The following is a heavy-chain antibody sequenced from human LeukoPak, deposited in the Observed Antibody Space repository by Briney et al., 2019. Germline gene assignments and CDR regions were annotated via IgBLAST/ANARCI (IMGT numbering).Heavy chain of an antibody. D-gene: IGHD3-10*01. CDR2: IYYSGST. Sequence: SETLSLTCTVSGGSISSYYWSWIRQPPGKGLEWIGYIYYSGSTNYNPSLKSRVTISVDTSKSQFSLKLSSVTAADTAVYYCARTMVRGDAFDIWGQGTMVTVSS. V-gene: IGHV4-59*01. CDR1: GGSISSYY. CDR3: ARTMVRGDAFDI. J-gene: IGHJ3*02.